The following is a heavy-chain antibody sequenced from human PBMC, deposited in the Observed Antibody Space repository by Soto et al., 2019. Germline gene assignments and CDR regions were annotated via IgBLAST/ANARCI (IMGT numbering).Heavy chain of an antibody. D-gene: IGHD3-3*01. J-gene: IGHJ5*02. V-gene: IGHV4-39*01. CDR3: ARMGDFWSGPGELDP. CDR1: GGSLSSSSFY. CDR2: VYYNGFT. Sequence: SETLSLTCTVSGGSLSSSSFYLARNRPSPGKGLEWIGSVYYNGFTYYNPSLKSRVTISVGTSKNQFSLKLTSVTAADTAVYYCARMGDFWSGPGELDPWGQGTLVTVSS.